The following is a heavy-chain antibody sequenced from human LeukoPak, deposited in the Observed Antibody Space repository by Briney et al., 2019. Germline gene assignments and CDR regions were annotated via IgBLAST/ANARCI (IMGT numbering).Heavy chain of an antibody. Sequence: TGGSLRLSCAASGFTFSSYAMSWVRQAPGEGLEWVSAISGSGGSTYYADSVKGRFTISRDNSKNTLYLQMNSLRAEDTAVYYCAKDGPSSGWSHLDYWGQGSLVTVSS. CDR1: GFTFSSYA. CDR3: AKDGPSSGWSHLDY. D-gene: IGHD6-19*01. CDR2: ISGSGGST. V-gene: IGHV3-23*01. J-gene: IGHJ4*02.